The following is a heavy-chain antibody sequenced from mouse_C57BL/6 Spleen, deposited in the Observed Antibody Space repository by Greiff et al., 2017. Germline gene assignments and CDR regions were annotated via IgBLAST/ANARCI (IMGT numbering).Heavy chain of an antibody. J-gene: IGHJ1*03. Sequence: QVQLQQSGPELVKPGASVKISCKASGYAFSSSWMNWVKQRPGKGLEWIGRLYPGDGDTNYNGKFKGKATLTADKSSSTAYMQLSSLTSEDSAVDFYAITTVVATDWYFDVWGTGTTVTVSS. CDR3: AITTVVATDWYFDV. CDR2: LYPGDGDT. V-gene: IGHV1-82*01. CDR1: GYAFSSSW. D-gene: IGHD1-1*01.